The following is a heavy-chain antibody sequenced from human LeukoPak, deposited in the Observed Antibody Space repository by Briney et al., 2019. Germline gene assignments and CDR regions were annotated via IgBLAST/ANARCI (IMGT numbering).Heavy chain of an antibody. J-gene: IGHJ4*02. V-gene: IGHV4-39*07. CDR2: IYYSGST. D-gene: IGHD3-22*01. CDR3: ASEPTLCDSSGYYPPFRDY. Sequence: SETLSLTCTVSGGSISSSSYYWGWIRQPPGKGLEWIGSIYYSGSTYYNPSLKSRVTISVDTSKNQFSLKLSSVTAADTAVYYCASEPTLCDSSGYYPPFRDYWGQGTLVTVSS. CDR1: GGSISSSSYY.